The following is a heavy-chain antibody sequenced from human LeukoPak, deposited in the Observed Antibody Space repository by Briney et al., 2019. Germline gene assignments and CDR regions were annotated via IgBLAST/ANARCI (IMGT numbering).Heavy chain of an antibody. Sequence: GGSLRLSCAASGFTFSSYAMSWVRRAPGKGLEWVSAISNSADSTYYADSVKGRFTISRDNSKNTLYLQLNTLRAEDTAVYYCAKDRGYCSSTTCALDYWGQGTLVTVSP. CDR3: AKDRGYCSSTTCALDY. CDR2: ISNSADST. D-gene: IGHD2-2*03. J-gene: IGHJ4*02. V-gene: IGHV3-23*01. CDR1: GFTFSSYA.